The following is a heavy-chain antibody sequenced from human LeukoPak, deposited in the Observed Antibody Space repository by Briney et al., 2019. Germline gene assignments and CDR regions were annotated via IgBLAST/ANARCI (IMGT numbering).Heavy chain of an antibody. CDR2: IYYSGST. V-gene: IGHV4-59*12. D-gene: IGHD3-10*01. Sequence: SETLSLTCTVSGGSISSYYWSWIRQPPGKGLEWIGYIYYSGSTNYNPSLKSRVTISVDTSKNQVSLILTSVTAADTAVYYCVRDETSGSGAFEYWGQGTLVTVSS. CDR3: VRDETSGSGAFEY. CDR1: GGSISSYY. J-gene: IGHJ4*02.